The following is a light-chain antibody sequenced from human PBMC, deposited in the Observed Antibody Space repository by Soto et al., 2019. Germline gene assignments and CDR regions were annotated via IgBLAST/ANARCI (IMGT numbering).Light chain of an antibody. CDR1: SSDVGGYNY. CDR3: RSYTSSSTLYV. Sequence: QSVLAQPASVSASPGQSITISCTGTSSDVGGYNYVSWYQQHPGKAPKLIIYDVTYRPFGVSNRFSGSKSGNTASLTISGLQTEDEADYYCRSYTSSSTLYVFGSGTKLNVL. V-gene: IGLV2-14*01. J-gene: IGLJ1*01. CDR2: DVT.